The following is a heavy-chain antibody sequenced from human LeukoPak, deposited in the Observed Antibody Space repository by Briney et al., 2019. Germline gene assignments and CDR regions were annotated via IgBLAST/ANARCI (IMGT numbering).Heavy chain of an antibody. CDR2: IYYSGST. V-gene: IGHV4-39*01. Sequence: SQTLSLTRTVSGGSISSGTYYWGSLRQPPGKGLGWSGSIYYSGSTYYNPSLKSRVTISVDTSKNQFSLKLSSVTAADTAVYYCASLRDGYDVDHWGQGTLVTVSS. CDR1: GGSISSGTYY. J-gene: IGHJ4*02. CDR3: ASLRDGYDVDH. D-gene: IGHD5-24*01.